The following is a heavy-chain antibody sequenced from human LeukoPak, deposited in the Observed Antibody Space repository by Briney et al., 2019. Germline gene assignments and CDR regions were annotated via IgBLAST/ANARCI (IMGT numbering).Heavy chain of an antibody. D-gene: IGHD3-10*01. V-gene: IGHV1-69*05. Sequence: SVKVSCKASGGTFSSYAISWVRQAPGQGLEWMGRIIPIFCTANYAQKFEGRVTITTDESTSRAYMELRSLRSEDTAVCYCARGQQHMGSGSHRGWFDPWGQGTLVTVSS. CDR1: GGTFSSYA. J-gene: IGHJ5*02. CDR2: IIPIFCTA. CDR3: ARGQQHMGSGSHRGWFDP.